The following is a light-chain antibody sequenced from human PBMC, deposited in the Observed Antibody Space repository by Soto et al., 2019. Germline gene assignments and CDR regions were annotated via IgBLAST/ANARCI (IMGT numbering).Light chain of an antibody. J-gene: IGKJ1*01. V-gene: IGKV1-39*01. Sequence: DIQMTQSPSSLSASVGDRVTITCRASQRIGTYLNWYQQKPGKAPKVLIYAASSLQSGVPSRFSSSGSGTDCTLTISSLQPEDFATYYCQQSHSAPRTFGQGTKVEIK. CDR2: AAS. CDR1: QRIGTY. CDR3: QQSHSAPRT.